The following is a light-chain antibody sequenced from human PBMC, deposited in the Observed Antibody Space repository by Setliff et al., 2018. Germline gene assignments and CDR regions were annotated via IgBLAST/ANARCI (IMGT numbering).Light chain of an antibody. CDR2: DVS. J-gene: IGLJ1*01. CDR3: SLYAGSNNYV. Sequence: QSALTQPRSVSGSPGQSVTISCTGTSSDVGGYNYVSWYQQHPGKAPKLMIYDVSKRPSGVPDRFSGSKSGNTASLTISGLQAEDEADYYCSLYAGSNNYVFGTGTKVTVL. CDR1: SSDVGGYNY. V-gene: IGLV2-11*01.